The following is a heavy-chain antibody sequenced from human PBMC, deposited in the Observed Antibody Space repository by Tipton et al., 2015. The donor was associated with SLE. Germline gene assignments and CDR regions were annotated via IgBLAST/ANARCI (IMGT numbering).Heavy chain of an antibody. J-gene: IGHJ5*02. V-gene: IGHV4-59*01. D-gene: IGHD5/OR15-5a*01. CDR3: ARDGVYDSMYNWFDT. Sequence: TLSLTCTVSGGSINYYYWNWIRQPPGKGLEWIGYIYDTGSTNYNPSLKSRVSMSVDTSRNQFSLKLTSVTAVDTAEYFCARDGVYDSMYNWFDTWGQGTLVTVSS. CDR2: IYDTGST. CDR1: GGSINYYY.